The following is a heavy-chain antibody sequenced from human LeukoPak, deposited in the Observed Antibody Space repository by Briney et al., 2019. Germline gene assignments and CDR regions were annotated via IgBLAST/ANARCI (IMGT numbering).Heavy chain of an antibody. CDR3: ARGTYYDSSGYAY. Sequence: ASVKVSCKASGYTFTGYYMHWVRQAPGQGLEWMGWINPNSGGTNYAQKFQGRVTMTRDTSISTAYMELSRLRSDNTAVYYCARGTYYDSSGYAYWGQGTLVTVSS. D-gene: IGHD3-22*01. CDR1: GYTFTGYY. CDR2: INPNSGGT. J-gene: IGHJ4*02. V-gene: IGHV1-2*02.